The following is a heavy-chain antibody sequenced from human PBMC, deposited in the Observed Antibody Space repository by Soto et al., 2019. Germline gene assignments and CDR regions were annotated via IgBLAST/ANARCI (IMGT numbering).Heavy chain of an antibody. V-gene: IGHV1-46*01. D-gene: IGHD3-22*01. CDR1: GYTFTNYY. CDR3: AFRTDSSGYSVDY. Sequence: ASVKVSCKASGYTFTNYYIHWVRQAPGQGLEWMGVIIPTGGRASYAPKFQGRVTMTTDTSTSTAYMELSSLRSEDTAVYYCAFRTDSSGYSVDYWGQGTLVTVSS. CDR2: IIPTGGRA. J-gene: IGHJ4*02.